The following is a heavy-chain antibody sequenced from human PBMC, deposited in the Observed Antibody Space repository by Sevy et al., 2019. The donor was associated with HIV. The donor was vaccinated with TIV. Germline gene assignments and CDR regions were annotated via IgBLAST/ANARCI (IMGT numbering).Heavy chain of an antibody. CDR2: IGTLKDT. Sequence: RGSLRLSCVASGFTFSTYDMHWVRQVKGKGLEWVSGIGTLKDTYYPDSVKGRFIISREDAKNSLYLQMNSLRAGDTAVYYCARACAAAGGKSGPIDAFDIWVQGTLVTVSS. CDR3: ARACAAAGGKSGPIDAFDI. V-gene: IGHV3-13*01. J-gene: IGHJ3*02. D-gene: IGHD6-13*01. CDR1: GFTFSTYD.